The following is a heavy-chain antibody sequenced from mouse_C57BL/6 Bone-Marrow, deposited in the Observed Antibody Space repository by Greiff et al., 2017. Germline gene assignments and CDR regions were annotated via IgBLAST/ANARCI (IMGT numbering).Heavy chain of an antibody. D-gene: IGHD2-10*01. Sequence: DVKLVESGAELVRPGASVKLSCTASGFNIKDDYMHWVKQRPEQGLELIGWIDPENGDTEYASKFQGKATITADTSSNTAYLQLSSLTSEDTAVYYCTPLLGFAYWGQGTLVTVSA. CDR1: GFNIKDDY. CDR3: TPLLGFAY. V-gene: IGHV14-4*01. CDR2: IDPENGDT. J-gene: IGHJ3*01.